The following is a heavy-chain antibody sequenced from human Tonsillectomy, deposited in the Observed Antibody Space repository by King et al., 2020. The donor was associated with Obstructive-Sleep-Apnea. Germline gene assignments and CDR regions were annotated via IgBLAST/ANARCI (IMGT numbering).Heavy chain of an antibody. CDR2: IRYDGSNK. V-gene: IGHV3-30*02. D-gene: IGHD6-6*01. CDR1: GFTFSNYG. J-gene: IGHJ4*02. CDR3: AKDKDGSSYLFDY. Sequence: VQLVESGGGVVQPGRSLRLSCAASGFTFSNYGMHWVRQAPGKGLEWVALIRYDGSNKDYADSVTGRFTISRDNSKNTLYLQMNSLRAEDTAVYYCAKDKDGSSYLFDYGGQGTLVTVSS.